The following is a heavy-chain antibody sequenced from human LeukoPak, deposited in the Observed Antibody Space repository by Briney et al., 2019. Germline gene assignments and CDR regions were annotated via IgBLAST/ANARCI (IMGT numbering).Heavy chain of an antibody. CDR3: AKAYYYGSGSYFFDY. CDR1: GYTFTSYA. J-gene: IGHJ4*02. V-gene: IGHV1-3*01. CDR2: INAGNGNT. Sequence: ASVKVSCKASGYTFTSYAMHWVRQAPGQRLEWMGWINAGNGNTKYSQKFQGRVTITRDTSASTAYMELSSLRSEDTAVYYCAKAYYYGSGSYFFDYWGQGTLVTVSS. D-gene: IGHD3-10*01.